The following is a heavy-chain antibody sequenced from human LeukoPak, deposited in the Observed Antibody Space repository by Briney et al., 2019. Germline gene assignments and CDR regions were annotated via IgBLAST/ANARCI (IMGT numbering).Heavy chain of an antibody. CDR1: GFTFSSYA. CDR2: ISGSGGST. D-gene: IGHD1-26*01. CDR3: AKEPYSGSYYWFYFDY. V-gene: IGHV3-23*01. Sequence: PGGSLRLSCAASGFTFSSYAMSWLRQAPGKGLEWVSAISGSGGSTYYADSVKGRFTISRDNSKNTLYLQMNSLRAEDTAVYYCAKEPYSGSYYWFYFDYWGQGTLVTVSS. J-gene: IGHJ4*02.